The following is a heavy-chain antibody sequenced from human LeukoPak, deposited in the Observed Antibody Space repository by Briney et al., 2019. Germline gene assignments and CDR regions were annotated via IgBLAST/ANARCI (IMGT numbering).Heavy chain of an antibody. CDR1: RFTFSPYT. V-gene: IGHV3-21*01. CDR3: ARDLTQQTYYDILTGSQRYDAFDI. D-gene: IGHD3-9*01. Sequence: GGSLRLSCAASRFTFSPYTMNWVRQAPGKGLEWVSSISSSSSYIYYADSVKGRFTISRDNAKNSLYLQMNSLRAEDTAVYYCARDLTQQTYYDILTGSQRYDAFDIWGQGTMVTVSS. J-gene: IGHJ3*02. CDR2: ISSSSSYI.